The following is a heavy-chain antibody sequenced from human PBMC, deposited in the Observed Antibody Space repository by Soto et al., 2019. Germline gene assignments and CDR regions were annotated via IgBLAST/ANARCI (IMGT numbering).Heavy chain of an antibody. J-gene: IGHJ4*02. CDR3: ATDLTYSSSWSFDY. Sequence: DSVKVSWKVSGYALTELSMHWVLQAPGKGLEWMGGFDPEDGETIYAQKFQGRVTMTEDTSTDTAYMELSSLRSEDTAVYYCATDLTYSSSWSFDYWGQGTLVTVSS. D-gene: IGHD6-13*01. V-gene: IGHV1-24*01. CDR2: FDPEDGET. CDR1: GYALTELS.